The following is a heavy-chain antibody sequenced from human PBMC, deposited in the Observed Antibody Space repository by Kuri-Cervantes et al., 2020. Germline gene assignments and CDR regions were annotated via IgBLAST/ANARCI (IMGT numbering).Heavy chain of an antibody. CDR2: ISYDGSSK. CDR3: ARDYYDSSGHSY. D-gene: IGHD3-22*01. V-gene: IGHV3-30-3*01. Sequence: GESLKISCAASGFTFSSYAMHWVRQAPGKGLEWVAVISYDGSSKNYADSVKGRFSISRDNSKNTLYLQMNSLRAEDTAVYYCARDYYDSSGHSYWGQGTLVTVSS. J-gene: IGHJ4*02. CDR1: GFTFSSYA.